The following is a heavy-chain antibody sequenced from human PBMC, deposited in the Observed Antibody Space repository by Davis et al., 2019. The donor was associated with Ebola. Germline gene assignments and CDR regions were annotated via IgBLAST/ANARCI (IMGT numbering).Heavy chain of an antibody. J-gene: IGHJ2*01. V-gene: IGHV4-30-4*01. Sequence: MPSETLSLTCTVSGGSISSGDYYWSWIRQPPGKGLEWIGYIHYSGNTYYKSSLKSRVTISVDTSKNQFSLKLSSVTAADTAVYYCARVSAAAIITRYWHFDLWGRGTLVTVSS. CDR3: ARVSAAAIITRYWHFDL. CDR1: GGSISSGDYY. CDR2: IHYSGNT. D-gene: IGHD2-2*02.